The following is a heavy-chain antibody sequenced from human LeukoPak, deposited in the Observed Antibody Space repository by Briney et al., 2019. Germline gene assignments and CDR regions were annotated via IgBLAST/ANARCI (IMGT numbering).Heavy chain of an antibody. Sequence: GGSLRLSRTVSGFTYISYAMHWVRQAPGKGLEWVAVTSYDESNKYYADSVKGRFTVSRDNYKDTLYLQMNNLRPDDTAVYFCARDFQTIYYDGSAFYSPFDDWGQGTLVIVSS. J-gene: IGHJ4*02. CDR2: TSYDESNK. V-gene: IGHV3-30*14. D-gene: IGHD3-22*01. CDR1: GFTYISYA. CDR3: ARDFQTIYYDGSAFYSPFDD.